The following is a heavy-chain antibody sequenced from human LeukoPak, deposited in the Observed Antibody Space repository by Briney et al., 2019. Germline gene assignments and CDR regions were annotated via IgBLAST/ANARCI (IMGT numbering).Heavy chain of an antibody. CDR2: ISYDGSNK. CDR1: GFTFSSYG. CDR3: AKDLLPKDYGGIFDY. D-gene: IGHD4-23*01. V-gene: IGHV3-30*18. Sequence: SGGSLRLSCAASGFTFSSYGMHWVRQAPGKGLEWVAVISYDGSNKYYADSVKGRFTISRDNSKNTLYLQMNSLRAEDTAVYYCAKDLLPKDYGGIFDYWGQGTLVTVSS. J-gene: IGHJ4*02.